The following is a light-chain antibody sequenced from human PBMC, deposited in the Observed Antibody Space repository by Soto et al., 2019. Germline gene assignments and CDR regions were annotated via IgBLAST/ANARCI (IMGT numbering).Light chain of an antibody. CDR2: KIS. Sequence: DIVVTQTPLSSPVTLGQPAASSCRSSQSLVHSDENTDLSWLQQRPGQAPRLLIYKISNRVSGVPDRFRGSGAGTDFTLTISRVEAEDVGVYYCLQATQFPWTFGQGTKVEIK. V-gene: IGKV2-24*01. CDR1: QSLVHSDENTD. CDR3: LQATQFPWT. J-gene: IGKJ1*01.